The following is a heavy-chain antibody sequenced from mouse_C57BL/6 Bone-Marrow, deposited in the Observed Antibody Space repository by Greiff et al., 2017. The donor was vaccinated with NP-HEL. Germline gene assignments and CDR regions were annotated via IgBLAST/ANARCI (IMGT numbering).Heavy chain of an antibody. Sequence: EVQRVESGPGLAKPSQSLSLTCSVSGYSITSDYWNWIRKFPGNKLEYIGYISYSGSTYYNPSIKSRITITRDTTKKQYYLQLNSVTTEETATYYCARGYYGSSWFAYWGQGTLVTVSA. D-gene: IGHD1-1*01. CDR3: ARGYYGSSWFAY. V-gene: IGHV3-8*01. CDR1: GYSITSDY. CDR2: ISYSGST. J-gene: IGHJ3*01.